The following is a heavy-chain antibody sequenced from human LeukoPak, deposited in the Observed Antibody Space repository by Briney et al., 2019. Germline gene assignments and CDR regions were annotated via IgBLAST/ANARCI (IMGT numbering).Heavy chain of an antibody. V-gene: IGHV4-34*01. CDR3: ARSPPTTVTTSRYWYFDL. CDR1: GGSFSDYY. Sequence: SETLSLTCAVYGGSFSDYYWSWIRQPPGKGLEWIGEINHSGSTNNNPSLNSRVTISVDTSKNQFSLRLSSVTAADTAVYYCARSPPTTVTTSRYWYFDLWGRGTLVTVSS. D-gene: IGHD4-17*01. CDR2: INHSGST. J-gene: IGHJ2*01.